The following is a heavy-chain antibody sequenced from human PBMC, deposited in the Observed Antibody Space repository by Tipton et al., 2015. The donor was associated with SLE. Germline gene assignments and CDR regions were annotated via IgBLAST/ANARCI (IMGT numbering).Heavy chain of an antibody. CDR2: ISAYNGNT. Sequence: QSGPEVKKPGASVKVSCKASGYTFTGYYMHWVRQAPGQGLEWMGWISAYNGNTNYAQKLQGRVTMTTDTSTSTAYMELRSLRSDDTAVYYWARDRGIAATGCFDPWGQGTLVTGSS. CDR3: ARDRGIAATGCFDP. CDR1: GYTFTGYY. J-gene: IGHJ5*02. D-gene: IGHD6-13*01. V-gene: IGHV1-18*04.